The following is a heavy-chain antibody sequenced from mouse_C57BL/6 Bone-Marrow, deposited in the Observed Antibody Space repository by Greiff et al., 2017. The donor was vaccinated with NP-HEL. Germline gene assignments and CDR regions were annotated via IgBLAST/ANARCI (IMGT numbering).Heavy chain of an antibody. J-gene: IGHJ2*01. Sequence: EVHLVESGPGLVKPSQSLSLTCSVTGYSITSGYYWNWIRQFPGNKLEWMGYISYDGSNNYNPSLKNRISITRDTSKNQFFLKLNSVTTEDTATYYCATYDCFDYWGQGTTLTVSS. CDR1: GYSITSGYY. CDR2: ISYDGSN. D-gene: IGHD2-4*01. CDR3: ATYDCFDY. V-gene: IGHV3-6*01.